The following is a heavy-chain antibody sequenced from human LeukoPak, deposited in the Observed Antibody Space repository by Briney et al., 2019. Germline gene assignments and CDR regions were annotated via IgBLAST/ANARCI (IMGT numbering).Heavy chain of an antibody. Sequence: ASVKVSCKASGYTFNSFGINWVRQAPGQGLEWMGWISAYNGNTNYAQKLQGRATMTTDTSTSTAYMELRTLRFDDTAVYYCARDDILTDKLFDYCRQSTLVTVSS. V-gene: IGHV1-18*01. CDR1: GYTFNSFG. D-gene: IGHD3-9*01. J-gene: IGHJ4*02. CDR2: ISAYNGNT. CDR3: ARDDILTDKLFDY.